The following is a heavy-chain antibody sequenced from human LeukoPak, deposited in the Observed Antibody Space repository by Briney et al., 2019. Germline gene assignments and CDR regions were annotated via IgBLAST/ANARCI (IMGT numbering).Heavy chain of an antibody. CDR1: GFTFSIYG. J-gene: IGHJ4*02. CDR2: IRYDGSNK. Sequence: GGSLRLSCAASGFTFSIYGMHWVRQAQGKGLEWVAFIRYDGSNKYYADSVKGRFTISRDNSKNTLYLQMNSLRAEDTAVYYCARDSSSWYYFDYWGQGTLVTVSS. CDR3: ARDSSSWYYFDY. D-gene: IGHD6-13*01. V-gene: IGHV3-30*02.